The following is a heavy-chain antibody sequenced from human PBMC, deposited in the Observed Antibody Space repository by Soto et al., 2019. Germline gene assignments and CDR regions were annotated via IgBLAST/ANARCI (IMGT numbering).Heavy chain of an antibody. D-gene: IGHD6-6*01. CDR2: IYYDGNT. J-gene: IGHJ4*02. CDR1: GDSITSSSYY. V-gene: IGHV4-39*01. Sequence: QLRLQESGPRLVKPSETLSLTCTVSGDSITSSSYYWGWIRQPPGKGLECIGNIYYDGNTYYNPSLKSRVTISLDTSKNQFSLTLNSVTAADTAVYYCARSTIAPRLFMYPFDSWGQGTLVTVSS. CDR3: ARSTIAPRLFMYPFDS.